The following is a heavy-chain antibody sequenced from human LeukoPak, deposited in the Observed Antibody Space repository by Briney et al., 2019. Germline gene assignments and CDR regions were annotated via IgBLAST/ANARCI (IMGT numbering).Heavy chain of an antibody. CDR3: ARDEGYYDSSGYLPFDY. J-gene: IGHJ4*02. CDR2: ISSSSSYI. V-gene: IGHV3-21*01. D-gene: IGHD3-22*01. CDR1: GFTFSSYS. Sequence: PGGSLRLSWAASGFTFSSYSMNWVRQAPGKGLEWVSSISSSSSYIYYADSVKGRFTISRDNAKNSLYLQMNSLRAEDTAVYYCARDEGYYDSSGYLPFDYWGQGTLVTVSS.